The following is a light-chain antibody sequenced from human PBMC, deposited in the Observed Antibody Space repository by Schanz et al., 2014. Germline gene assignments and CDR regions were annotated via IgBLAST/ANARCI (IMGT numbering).Light chain of an antibody. CDR3: QHRSYWRGT. CDR1: QGVSSN. V-gene: IGKV3-11*01. CDR2: AAS. J-gene: IGKJ2*02. Sequence: EIVLTQSPATLSLSPGERATLSCRASQGVSSNLAWYQQKPGQAPRLLIYAASNRATGIPARFGGSGSGTDFSLTISRLAREDFAFYYCQHRSYWRGTFGQGTKLEIK.